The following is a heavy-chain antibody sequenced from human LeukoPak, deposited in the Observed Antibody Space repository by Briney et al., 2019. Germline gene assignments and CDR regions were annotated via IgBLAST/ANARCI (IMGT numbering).Heavy chain of an antibody. CDR1: GGSISSGDYY. Sequence: SQTLSLTCTVSGGSISSGDYYWSWICQPPGKGLEWIAYMYYSGSTYYNPSLKSRVTMSADTSKNQLSLKLSSVTAADTAVYYCARPYYYDSRIDPWGQGILVTVSS. J-gene: IGHJ5*02. CDR2: MYYSGST. D-gene: IGHD3-22*01. CDR3: ARPYYYDSRIDP. V-gene: IGHV4-30-4*01.